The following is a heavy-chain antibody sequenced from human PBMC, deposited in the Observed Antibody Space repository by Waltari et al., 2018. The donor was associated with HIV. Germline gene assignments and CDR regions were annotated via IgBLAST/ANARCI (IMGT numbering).Heavy chain of an antibody. V-gene: IGHV1-3*01. CDR3: ARDEAASAPVDY. CDR2: INPDYGLT. Sequence: QVQLVQSGAEVKKPGASVTISCKTSGYSFTRYPIHWVRQAPGQGLEWMGRINPDYGLTKYSQKFQGRITITRDTSAAIVYMELTSLRSEDTAIYYCARDEAASAPVDYWGQGTRVSVSS. D-gene: IGHD2-2*01. J-gene: IGHJ4*02. CDR1: GYSFTRYP.